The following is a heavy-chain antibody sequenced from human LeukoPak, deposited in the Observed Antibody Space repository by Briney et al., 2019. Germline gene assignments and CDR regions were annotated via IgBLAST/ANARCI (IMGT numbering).Heavy chain of an antibody. CDR1: GFTFSSYG. V-gene: IGHV3-30*02. CDR2: IRYDGSNK. CDR3: AKATRATETDSLDY. Sequence: GGSLRLSCAASGFTFSSYGMHWVRQAPGKGLEWVTFIRYDGSNKYYADSVKGRFTISRDNSKNTLYLQMNSLRAEDTAVYYCAKATRATETDSLDYWGQGILVTVSS. D-gene: IGHD1-14*01. J-gene: IGHJ4*02.